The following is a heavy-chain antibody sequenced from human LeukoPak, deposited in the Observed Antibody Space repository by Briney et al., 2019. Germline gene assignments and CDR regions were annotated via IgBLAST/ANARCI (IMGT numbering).Heavy chain of an antibody. J-gene: IGHJ4*02. CDR1: GGSFSGYY. D-gene: IGHD2-15*01. V-gene: IGHV4-34*01. Sequence: SETLSLTCAVYGGSFSGYYWSWIRQPPGKGLEWIGEINHSGSTNYNPSLKSRVTISVDTSKNQFSLKLSSVTAADTAVYYCAREDRYCSGGSCYSWGQGTLVTVSS. CDR2: INHSGST. CDR3: AREDRYCSGGSCYS.